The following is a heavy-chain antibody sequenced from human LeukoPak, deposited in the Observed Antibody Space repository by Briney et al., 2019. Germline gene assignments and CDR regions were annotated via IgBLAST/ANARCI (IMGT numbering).Heavy chain of an antibody. V-gene: IGHV4-34*01. CDR2: INHSGST. CDR3: ARDNIHDYGVNY. D-gene: IGHD4-17*01. J-gene: IGHJ4*02. CDR1: GGSFSGYY. Sequence: PSETLSLTCAVYGGSFSGYYWSWIRQPPGKGLEWIGEINHSGSTNYNPSLKSRVTISVDTSKNQFSLKLSSVTAADTAVYYCARDNIHDYGVNYWGQGTLVTVSS.